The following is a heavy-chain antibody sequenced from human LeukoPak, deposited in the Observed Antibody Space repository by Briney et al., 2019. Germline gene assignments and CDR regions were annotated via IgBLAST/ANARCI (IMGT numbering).Heavy chain of an antibody. CDR2: MSFDGSNK. Sequence: GGSLRLSCAASGFTFNNYGMHWVRQAPGKGLEWVAVMSFDGSNKYYADSVKGRFTISRDNSRNMLYLQMNSLRVEDTAVYYCTSICSSSSCYLDYWGQGTLVTVSS. D-gene: IGHD2-2*01. J-gene: IGHJ4*02. V-gene: IGHV3-30*03. CDR3: TSICSSSSCYLDY. CDR1: GFTFNNYG.